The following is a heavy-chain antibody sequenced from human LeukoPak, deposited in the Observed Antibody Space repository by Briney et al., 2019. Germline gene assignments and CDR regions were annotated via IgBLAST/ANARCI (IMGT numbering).Heavy chain of an antibody. CDR1: GGSISSSSYY. J-gene: IGHJ4*02. CDR2: IYYSGST. V-gene: IGHV4-39*07. D-gene: IGHD3-22*01. Sequence: SETLSLTCTVSGGSISSSSYYWGWIRQPPGKGLEWIGTIYYSGSTNYNPSLKSRVTISVDTSKNQFSLKLSSVTAADTAVYYCAREGRSGHYDSSGYYTPGFDYWGQGTLVTVSS. CDR3: AREGRSGHYDSSGYYTPGFDY.